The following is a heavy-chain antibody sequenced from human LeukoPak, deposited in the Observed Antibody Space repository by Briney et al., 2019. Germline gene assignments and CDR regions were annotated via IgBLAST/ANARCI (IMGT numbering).Heavy chain of an antibody. CDR3: ARGRGSTSFHYYYYGMDV. V-gene: IGHV4-34*01. D-gene: IGHD2-2*01. CDR2: INHSGST. CDR1: GGSFSGYY. Sequence: PSETLSLTCAVYGGSFSGYYWSWIRQPPGKGLEWIGEINHSGSTNYNPSLKSRVTISVDTSKNQFSLKLSSVTAADTAVYHCARGRGSTSFHYYYYGMDVWGQGTTVTVSS. J-gene: IGHJ6*02.